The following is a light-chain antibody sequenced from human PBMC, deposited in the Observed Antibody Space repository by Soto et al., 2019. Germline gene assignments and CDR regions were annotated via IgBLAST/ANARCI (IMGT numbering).Light chain of an antibody. CDR2: KAS. J-gene: IGKJ1*01. CDR1: QSVSDW. Sequence: DFQMTQFPSTLSASVGDRVTITCRASQSVSDWLAWYQKQAGKAPKLLIFKASSLQSGVPSRFSGSGSGTEFTLTISSLQPDDSGTYYCQQYHGAWTFGQGTKVEIK. CDR3: QQYHGAWT. V-gene: IGKV1-5*03.